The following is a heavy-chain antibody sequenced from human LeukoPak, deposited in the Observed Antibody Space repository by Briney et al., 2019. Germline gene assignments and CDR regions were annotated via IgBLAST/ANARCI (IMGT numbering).Heavy chain of an antibody. CDR3: AKDIGLYSSSWYDY. D-gene: IGHD6-13*01. CDR1: GFTFDDYA. Sequence: GGSLRLSCAASGFTFDDYAMHWVRQAPGKGLEWVSGISWNSGSIGYADSAKGRFTISRDNAKNSLYLQMNSLRAEDTALYYCAKDIGLYSSSWYDYWGQGTLVTVSS. J-gene: IGHJ4*02. CDR2: ISWNSGSI. V-gene: IGHV3-9*01.